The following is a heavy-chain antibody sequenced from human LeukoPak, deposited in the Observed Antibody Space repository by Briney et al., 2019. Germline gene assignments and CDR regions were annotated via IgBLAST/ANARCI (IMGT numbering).Heavy chain of an antibody. V-gene: IGHV3-23*01. J-gene: IGHJ5*02. CDR2: ISGSGEST. D-gene: IGHD3-3*01. CDR1: GFIFSSYA. CDR3: AKGWEFRVVIPAAVS. Sequence: GGSLRLSCAGSGFIFSSYAMTWVRQAPGKGLQWVSSISGSGESTYYADSMKGRFTISRDNSKNTLSLQMNSLRAEDTAVYFCAKGWEFRVVIPAAVSWGQGTLVTVSS.